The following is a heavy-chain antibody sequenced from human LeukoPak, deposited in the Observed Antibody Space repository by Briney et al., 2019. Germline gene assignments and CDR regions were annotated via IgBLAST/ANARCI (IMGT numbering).Heavy chain of an antibody. CDR2: IYTSGST. V-gene: IGHV4-61*02. D-gene: IGHD3-16*02. CDR1: GASINSGSYY. CDR3: ARFIDEIDNWFDP. J-gene: IGHJ5*02. Sequence: PSETLSLTCTVSGASINSGSYYWTWIRQPAGKGLEWIGRIYTSGSTNYNPSLKSRVTIDTSKSQFSLKLSSVTAADTAVYYCARFIDEIDNWFDPWGQGTLVTVSS.